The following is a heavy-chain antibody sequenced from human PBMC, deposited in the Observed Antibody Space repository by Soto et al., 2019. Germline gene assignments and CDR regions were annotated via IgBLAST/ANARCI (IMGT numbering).Heavy chain of an antibody. V-gene: IGHV4-59*08. CDR3: ARGHFDSRGYSNALDY. CDR1: GGSISSYY. CDR2: IYYSGST. J-gene: IGHJ4*02. Sequence: SETLSLTCTVSGGSISSYYWSWIRQPPGKGLEWIGYIYYSGSTNYNPSLKSRVTISVDTSKNQFSLKLNSMTAADTAVYYCARGHFDSRGYSNALDYWGQGIQVTVSS. D-gene: IGHD3-22*01.